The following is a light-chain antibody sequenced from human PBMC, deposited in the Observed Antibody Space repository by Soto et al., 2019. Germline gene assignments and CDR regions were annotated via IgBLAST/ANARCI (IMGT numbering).Light chain of an antibody. Sequence: QLVLTQSPSASASLGASVKLTCTLTSGHSRYAIAWHQQQPEKGPRYLMNLNGDGSHSKGDGIPDRFSGSSSGAERYLTISSLQSEDEADYYCQTWGTGIQVFGGGTKLTVL. J-gene: IGLJ3*02. CDR1: SGHSRYA. CDR2: LNGDGSH. V-gene: IGLV4-69*01. CDR3: QTWGTGIQV.